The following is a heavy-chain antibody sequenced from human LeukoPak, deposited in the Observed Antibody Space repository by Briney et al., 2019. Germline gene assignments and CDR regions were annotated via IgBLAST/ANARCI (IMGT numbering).Heavy chain of an antibody. D-gene: IGHD1-20*01. CDR1: GVSISSYY. CDR2: IYYSGST. Sequence: SETLSLTCTVSGVSISSYYWSWIRQPPGKGLEWIGYIYYSGSTNYNPSLKSRVTISVDTSKNQFSLKLSSVTAADTAVYYCARADRITGTDFDYWGQGTLVTVSS. V-gene: IGHV4-59*01. CDR3: ARADRITGTDFDY. J-gene: IGHJ4*02.